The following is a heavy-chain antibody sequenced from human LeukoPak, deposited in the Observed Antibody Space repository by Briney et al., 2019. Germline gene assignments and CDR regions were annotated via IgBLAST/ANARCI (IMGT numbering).Heavy chain of an antibody. CDR3: AKDNPIEEVSALGPGD. V-gene: IGHV3-30*02. Sequence: QAGGSLRVSRAASGFTFSSYGMHWVRQAPGKGLEWVAFIRYDGSNKYYADPVEGRFTISRDNSKNTLYLQMNSLRTEDTAVYYCAKDNPIEEVSALGPGDWGQGTLVTVSS. D-gene: IGHD2-2*01. CDR2: IRYDGSNK. CDR1: GFTFSSYG. J-gene: IGHJ4*02.